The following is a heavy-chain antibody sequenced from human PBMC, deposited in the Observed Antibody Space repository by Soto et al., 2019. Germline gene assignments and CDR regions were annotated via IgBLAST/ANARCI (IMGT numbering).Heavy chain of an antibody. CDR2: ISVSVGST. Sequence: PWGSLRLSCAASGFTFSSYAMTWVRQAPGKGLEWVSAISVSVGSTYYADSVKGRFTISRDNSKNTLYLQMNSLRAEDTAVYYCAKSTGHSGSYCGREVWGHGTTVSVS. D-gene: IGHD1-26*01. CDR1: GFTFSSYA. J-gene: IGHJ6*02. CDR3: AKSTGHSGSYCGREV. V-gene: IGHV3-23*01.